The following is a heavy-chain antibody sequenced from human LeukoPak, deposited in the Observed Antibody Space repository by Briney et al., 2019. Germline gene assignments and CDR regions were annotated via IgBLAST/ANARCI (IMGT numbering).Heavy chain of an antibody. V-gene: IGHV3-23*01. CDR3: VKDRTTVTASWG. CDR1: GFTFSNYA. J-gene: IGHJ4*02. Sequence: GGSLRLSCAASGFTFSNYAMSWVRQAPGKGLEWVSTISGTSSGIYYTDSVKGRSTISRDNSKNTLYLQMNSLRAEDTAVYYCVKDRTTVTASWGWGQGTLITVSS. D-gene: IGHD4-17*01. CDR2: ISGTSSGI.